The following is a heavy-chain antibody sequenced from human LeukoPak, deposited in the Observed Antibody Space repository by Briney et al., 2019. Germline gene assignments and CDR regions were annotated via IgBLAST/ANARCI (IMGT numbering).Heavy chain of an antibody. CDR2: IYTSGST. CDR3: ARTIGLMVYAGMLDWFDP. V-gene: IGHV4-4*07. D-gene: IGHD2-8*01. J-gene: IGHJ5*02. CDR1: GGSISSYY. Sequence: SETLSLTXTVSGGSISSYYWSWIRQPAGKGLEWIGRIYTSGSTNYNPSLKSRVTMSVDTSKNQSSLKLSSVTAADTAVYYCARTIGLMVYAGMLDWFDPWGQGTLVTVSS.